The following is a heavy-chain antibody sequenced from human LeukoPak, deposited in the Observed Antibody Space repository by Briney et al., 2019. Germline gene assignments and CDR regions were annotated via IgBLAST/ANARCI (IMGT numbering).Heavy chain of an antibody. J-gene: IGHJ3*02. CDR2: ISYDGINK. Sequence: GGSLRLSCSASGFTFGSYGMHWVRQAPGKGLEWVAVISYDGINKYYADSVKGRFTISRDNSKNTLYLQMNSLRPEDTAVYYCAKTVEMATIYDAFDIWGQGTMVTVSS. CDR1: GFTFGSYG. D-gene: IGHD5-24*01. CDR3: AKTVEMATIYDAFDI. V-gene: IGHV3-30*18.